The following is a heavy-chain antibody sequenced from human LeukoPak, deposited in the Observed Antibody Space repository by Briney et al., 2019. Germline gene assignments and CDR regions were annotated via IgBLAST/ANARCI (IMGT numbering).Heavy chain of an antibody. J-gene: IGHJ6*03. D-gene: IGHD6-6*01. CDR2: IRYDGSNK. CDR3: ATLTSTKDSSSPNYYYYYMDV. V-gene: IGHV3-30*02. Sequence: QTGGSLRLSCAASGFIFNSYGMHWVRQAPGKGLEWVAFIRYDGSNKYYADSVKGRFTISRDNSKNTLYLQMNSLRVEDTAVYYCATLTSTKDSSSPNYYYYYMDVWGKGTTVTVSS. CDR1: GFIFNSYG.